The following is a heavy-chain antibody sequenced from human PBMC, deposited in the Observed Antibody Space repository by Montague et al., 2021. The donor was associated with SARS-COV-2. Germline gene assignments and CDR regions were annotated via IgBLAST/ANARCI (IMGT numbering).Heavy chain of an antibody. Sequence: SETLSLTCTVSGGSISSSSYYWGWIRQPPGKGLEWIGSIYYSGSTYYNPSLKSRVTTSVDTSKNQFSLKLSSVTAADTAVYYCARDTRITMIVVVQGYGMDVWGQGTTVTVSS. V-gene: IGHV4-39*07. CDR2: IYYSGST. D-gene: IGHD3-22*01. CDR3: ARDTRITMIVVVQGYGMDV. CDR1: GGSISSSSYY. J-gene: IGHJ6*02.